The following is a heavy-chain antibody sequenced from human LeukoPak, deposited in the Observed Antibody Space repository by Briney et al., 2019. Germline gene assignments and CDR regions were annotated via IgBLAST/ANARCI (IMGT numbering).Heavy chain of an antibody. CDR2: IKEDGSEK. CDR1: XXXXXXXX. V-gene: IGHV3-7*05. CDR3: ATPMRFDY. Sequence: PGGSLRLSCAASXXXXXXXXXXXVXXXXXKXLEWVAKIKEDGSEKYYVDSVKGRFTVFRDNAKKSLYLQMNSLRDEDTAVYYCATPMRFDYWGQGTLVTVSS. J-gene: IGHJ4*02.